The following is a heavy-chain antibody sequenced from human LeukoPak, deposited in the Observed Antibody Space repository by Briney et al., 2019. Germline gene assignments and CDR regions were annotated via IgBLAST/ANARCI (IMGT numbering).Heavy chain of an antibody. Sequence: SQTLSLTCTVSGGSISGGSDYWGWVRQPAGRGLEWGGRIYTSVSTNTNPSLKSLATISVDTPKKPFSLKLSSVTAAGTAVYYCASSGYYDSSGYNWGQGTLVTVSS. J-gene: IGHJ4*02. D-gene: IGHD3-22*01. V-gene: IGHV4-61*02. CDR1: GGSISGGSDY. CDR2: IYTSVST. CDR3: ASSGYYDSSGYN.